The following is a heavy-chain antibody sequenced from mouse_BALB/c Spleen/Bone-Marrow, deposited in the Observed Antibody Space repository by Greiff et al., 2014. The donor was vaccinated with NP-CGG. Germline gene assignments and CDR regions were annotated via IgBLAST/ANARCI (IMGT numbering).Heavy chain of an antibody. CDR1: GFTFNTYA. Sequence: VQLQQSGGGLVQPKESLKISCAASGFTFNTYAMNWVRQAPGKGLEWVARIRSKSNNYATYYVDSVKDRFTVSRDDSQSMLYLQMNNLRTEDTAMYYCVTYYDYDLYAMDYWGQGTSVTVSS. CDR2: IRSKSNNYAT. CDR3: VTYYDYDLYAMDY. V-gene: IGHV10-1*02. J-gene: IGHJ4*01. D-gene: IGHD2-4*01.